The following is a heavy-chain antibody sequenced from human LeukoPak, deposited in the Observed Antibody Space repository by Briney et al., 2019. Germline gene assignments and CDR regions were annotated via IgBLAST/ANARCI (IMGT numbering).Heavy chain of an antibody. CDR3: AREGLPYAMDV. Sequence: GASVKVSCKASGYTFTSYGISWVRQAPGQGLEWMGWISAYNGNTNYAQTFQGRVTMTRDTSLNTAYMELSSLKSEDTAIYYCAREGLPYAMDVWGQGTTVTVSS. D-gene: IGHD2-15*01. J-gene: IGHJ6*02. CDR2: ISAYNGNT. V-gene: IGHV1-18*01. CDR1: GYTFTSYG.